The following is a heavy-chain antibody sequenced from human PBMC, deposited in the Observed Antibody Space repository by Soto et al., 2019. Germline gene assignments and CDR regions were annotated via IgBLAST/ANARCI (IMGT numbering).Heavy chain of an antibody. J-gene: IGHJ4*02. D-gene: IGHD2-2*01. CDR1: GFPLSSYA. CDR2: ISGSGGST. CDR3: AKLVNQQDYFDY. V-gene: IGHV3-23*01. Sequence: GGSLRLSCAASGFPLSSYAMSWVRQAPGKGLEWVSAISGSGGSTYYADSVKGRFTISRDNSKNTLYLQMNSLRAEDTAVYYCAKLVNQQDYFDYWGQGTLVTVSS.